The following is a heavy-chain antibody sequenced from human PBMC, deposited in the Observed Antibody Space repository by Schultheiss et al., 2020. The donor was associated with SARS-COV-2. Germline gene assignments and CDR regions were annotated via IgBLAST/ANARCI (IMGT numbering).Heavy chain of an antibody. CDR3: ALKGDVHYFDY. D-gene: IGHD2-21*01. Sequence: SVKVSCKASGYTFTTSDINWVRQAPGQGLEWMGGIIPIFGTANYAQKFQGRVTITADESTSTAYMELSSLRSEDTAVYYCALKGDVHYFDYWGQGTLVTVSS. CDR2: IIPIFGTA. V-gene: IGHV1-69*13. CDR1: GYTFTTSD. J-gene: IGHJ4*02.